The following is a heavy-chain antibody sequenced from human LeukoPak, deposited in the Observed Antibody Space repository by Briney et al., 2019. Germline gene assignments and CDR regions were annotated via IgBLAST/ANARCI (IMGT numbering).Heavy chain of an antibody. V-gene: IGHV3-21*01. CDR1: GFTFSDCD. CDR3: GRAFPPLRTAAAGDY. CDR2: ISYRTSHI. J-gene: IGHJ4*02. Sequence: GGSLRLSCTASGFTFSDCDMNWFRQAPGEGLEWVSSISYRTSHIYYADSVKGRFTISRDNAKNSLYLQMDSLRAEDTAVYFCGRAFPPLRTAAAGDYWGQGTLVTVSS. D-gene: IGHD6-13*01.